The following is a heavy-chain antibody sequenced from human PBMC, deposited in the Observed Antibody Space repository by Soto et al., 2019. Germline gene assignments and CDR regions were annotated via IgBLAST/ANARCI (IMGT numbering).Heavy chain of an antibody. V-gene: IGHV5-51*01. CDR2: IYPGDSDT. J-gene: IGHJ4*02. Sequence: GESLKISCKGSGYSFTSYWIGWVRQMPGKGLEWMGIIYPGDSDTRYSPSFQGQVTISAEKSISTAYLQWSSLKASATAMYYCARHWSSNLMQWLVADCGQGTLVIVSS. CDR1: GYSFTSYW. CDR3: ARHWSSNLMQWLVAD. D-gene: IGHD6-19*01.